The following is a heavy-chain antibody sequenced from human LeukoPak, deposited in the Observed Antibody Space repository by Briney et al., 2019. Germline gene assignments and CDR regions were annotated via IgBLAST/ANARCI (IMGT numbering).Heavy chain of an antibody. V-gene: IGHV3-49*04. CDR1: GFTFGDLA. CDR2: IRSNTYGGTT. Sequence: GRSLRLSCSASGFTFGDLAMSWVRQAPGRGLEWVGFIRSNTYGGTTEYAASVKGRFTISRDDSKSIAYLQINSLKSEDTAVYYCTRENVDHQGMDVWGQGTTVTVSS. CDR3: TRENVDHQGMDV. J-gene: IGHJ6*02.